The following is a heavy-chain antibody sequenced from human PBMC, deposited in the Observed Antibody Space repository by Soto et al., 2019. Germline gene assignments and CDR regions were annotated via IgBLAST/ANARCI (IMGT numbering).Heavy chain of an antibody. CDR2: IIPIFGTA. V-gene: IGHV1-69*13. CDR3: ARPTRYYYDSSGQSAWFDP. J-gene: IGHJ5*02. D-gene: IGHD3-22*01. Sequence: SVKVSCQASGYTFTSYAISWVRQAPGQGLEWMGGIIPIFGTANYAQKFQGRVTITADESTSTAYMELSSLRSEDTAVYYCARPTRYYYDSSGQSAWFDPWGQGTLVTVS. CDR1: GYTFTSYA.